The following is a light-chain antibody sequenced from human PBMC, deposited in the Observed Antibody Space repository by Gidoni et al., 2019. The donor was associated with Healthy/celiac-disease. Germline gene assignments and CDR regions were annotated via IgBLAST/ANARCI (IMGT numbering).Light chain of an antibody. J-gene: IGLJ3*02. Sequence: QSALTQPASVSGSLGQSITISCTGTSSDVGGYNYVSWYQQHPGKAPKLMIYEVSNRPSGVSNRFSGSKSGNTASLTISGLQAEDEADYYCSSYTSSSLRGVFGGGTKLTVL. CDR2: EVS. CDR3: SSYTSSSLRGV. V-gene: IGLV2-14*01. CDR1: SSDVGGYNY.